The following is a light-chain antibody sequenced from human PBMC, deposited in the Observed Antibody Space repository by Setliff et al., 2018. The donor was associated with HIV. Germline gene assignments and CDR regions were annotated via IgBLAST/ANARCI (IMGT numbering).Light chain of an antibody. J-gene: IGLJ1*01. V-gene: IGLV1-40*01. Sequence: QSVLTQPPSVSGAPGQRVIISCTGSSSNIGAGYDVHWYQQLPGTAPELLIYANTNRPSGVPDRFSGSKSDTSASLAITGLQAEDETDYYCQSYDSSLSGYVFGTGTKVTVL. CDR2: ANT. CDR1: SSNIGAGYD. CDR3: QSYDSSLSGYV.